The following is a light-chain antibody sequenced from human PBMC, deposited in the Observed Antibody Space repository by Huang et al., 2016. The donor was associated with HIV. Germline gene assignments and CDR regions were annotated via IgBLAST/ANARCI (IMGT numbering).Light chain of an antibody. CDR1: QSVSSN. CDR3: QQYNNWPPAT. CDR2: GAS. V-gene: IGKV3-15*01. Sequence: EIVMTQSPATLSVSSGERATLSCRASQSVSSNLAWYQQKPGQAPRLLIYGASTRATGIPARLRGSGFGTEFTRTISSLQSEDFAVYYCQQYNNWPPATFGPGTKVDIK. J-gene: IGKJ3*01.